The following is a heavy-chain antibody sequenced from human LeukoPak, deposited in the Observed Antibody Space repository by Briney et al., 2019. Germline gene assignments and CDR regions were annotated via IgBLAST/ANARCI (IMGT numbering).Heavy chain of an antibody. J-gene: IGHJ3*02. CDR3: AKAGDTAMVKGAFDI. D-gene: IGHD5-18*01. V-gene: IGHV3-23*05. Sequence: YADSVKGRFTISRDNSKNTLYLQMNSLRAEDTAVYYCAKAGDTAMVKGAFDIWGQGTMDTVSS.